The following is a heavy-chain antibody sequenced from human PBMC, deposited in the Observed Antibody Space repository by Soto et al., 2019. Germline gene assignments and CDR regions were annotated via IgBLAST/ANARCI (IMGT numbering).Heavy chain of an antibody. J-gene: IGHJ6*02. V-gene: IGHV3-33*01. CDR2: IWYDGSNK. Sequence: QVQLVESGGGVVQPGRSLRLSCAASGFTFSSYGMHWVRQAPGKGLEWVAVIWYDGSNKYYADSVKGRFTISRDNSKNTLSLQMNSLGAEDTAVYYCARDGLPGMDVWGRGTTVTVSS. CDR1: GFTFSSYG. CDR3: ARDGLPGMDV.